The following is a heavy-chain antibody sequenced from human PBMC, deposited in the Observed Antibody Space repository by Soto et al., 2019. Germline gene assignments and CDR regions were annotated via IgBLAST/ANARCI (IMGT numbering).Heavy chain of an antibody. J-gene: IGHJ4*02. Sequence: QLQLQESGPGLVKPSETLSLTCTVSGGSISSSSYYWGWIRQPPGKGLEWIGSIYYSGSTYYNPSLKSRVPKSVDTSKNQFSLKLSSVTAADTAVYYCARWGYSGSYYVFDYCGQGTLVTVSS. CDR1: GGSISSSSYY. CDR3: ARWGYSGSYYVFDY. CDR2: IYYSGST. D-gene: IGHD1-26*01. V-gene: IGHV4-39*01.